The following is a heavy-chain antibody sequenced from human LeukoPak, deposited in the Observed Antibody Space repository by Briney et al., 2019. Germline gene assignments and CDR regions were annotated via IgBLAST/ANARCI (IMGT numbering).Heavy chain of an antibody. CDR3: ARDRYDSSGYYSDY. D-gene: IGHD3-22*01. J-gene: IGHJ4*02. CDR2: IIPILGIA. Sequence: ASVKVSCKASGGTFSSYAISWVRQAPGQGLEWMGRIIPILGIANYAQKFQGGVTITADKSTSTAYMELSSLRSEDTAVYYCARDRYDSSGYYSDYWGQGTLVTVSS. CDR1: GGTFSSYA. V-gene: IGHV1-69*04.